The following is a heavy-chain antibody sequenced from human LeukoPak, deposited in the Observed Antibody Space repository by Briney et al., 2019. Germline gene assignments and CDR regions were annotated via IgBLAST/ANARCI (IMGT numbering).Heavy chain of an antibody. CDR2: IYYSGST. D-gene: IGHD2-2*01. CDR3: ARRLGDIVVVPAAIMSIAVDI. J-gene: IGHJ3*02. V-gene: IGHV4-59*08. Sequence: SETLSLTCTVSGGSISSYYWSWIRQPPGKGLEWIGYIYYSGSTNYNPSLKSRVTISVDTSKNQFSLKLSSVTAADTAVYYCARRLGDIVVVPAAIMSIAVDIWGQGTMVTVSS. CDR1: GGSISSYY.